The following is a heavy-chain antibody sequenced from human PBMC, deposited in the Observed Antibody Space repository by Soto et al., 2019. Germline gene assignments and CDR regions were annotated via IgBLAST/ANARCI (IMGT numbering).Heavy chain of an antibody. CDR2: IIPIFGTT. CDR1: GGTFSSYA. D-gene: IGHD3-10*01. J-gene: IGHJ3*02. CDR3: AGSYKYGSGTFDAFDI. Sequence: QVQLVQSGTEVKKPGSSVKVSCKASGGTFSSYAISWVRQAPGQGLEWMGGIIPIFGTTNYAQRFQGRVSITADESTSTNYMELSSLRSEATAVYYCAGSYKYGSGTFDAFDIWGQGTLVTVAS. V-gene: IGHV1-69*01.